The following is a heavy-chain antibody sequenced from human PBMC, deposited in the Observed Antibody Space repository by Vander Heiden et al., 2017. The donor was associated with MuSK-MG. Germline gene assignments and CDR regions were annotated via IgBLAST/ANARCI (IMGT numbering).Heavy chain of an antibody. Sequence: QITLKESGPTLVKPTQTLTLTCTFPGSSPSPSGVGVGWIRQPPGKALEWLALIYWDDDKRYSPSLKSRLTITKDTSNSQVVLTMTNMDPVDTATYYCAHKKGSSNYYNWFDPWGQGTLVTVSS. CDR3: AHKKGSSNYYNWFDP. D-gene: IGHD3-22*01. J-gene: IGHJ5*02. V-gene: IGHV2-5*02. CDR1: GSSPSPSGVG. CDR2: IYWDDDK.